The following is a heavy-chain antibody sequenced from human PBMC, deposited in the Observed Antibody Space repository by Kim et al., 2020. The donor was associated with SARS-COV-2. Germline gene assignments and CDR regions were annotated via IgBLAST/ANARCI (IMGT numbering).Heavy chain of an antibody. D-gene: IGHD6-13*01. CDR3: ARGSSWATAGHFDS. V-gene: IGHV4-4*07. Sequence: PSLMSRVTMSVATSKNPFSLNLSSMTAADTAVYYCARGSSWATAGHFDSWGQGALVTVSS. J-gene: IGHJ4*02.